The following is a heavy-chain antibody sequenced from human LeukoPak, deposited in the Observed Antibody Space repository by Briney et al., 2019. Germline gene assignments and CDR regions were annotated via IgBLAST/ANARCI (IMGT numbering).Heavy chain of an antibody. CDR2: IYPGDSDT. CDR1: GYSFASYW. J-gene: IGHJ3*02. Sequence: GESLKISCKGSGYSFASYWIGWVRQVPGKGLEWMGIIYPGDSDTRYSPSFQGQVTISADKSISTAYLQWSSLKASDTAMYYCARLYSGSRSPPDIWGQGTMVTVSS. D-gene: IGHD1-26*01. CDR3: ARLYSGSRSPPDI. V-gene: IGHV5-51*01.